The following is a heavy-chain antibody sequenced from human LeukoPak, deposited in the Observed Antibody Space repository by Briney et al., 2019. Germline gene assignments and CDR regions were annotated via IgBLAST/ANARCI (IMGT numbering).Heavy chain of an antibody. CDR1: GFTFSSYW. D-gene: IGHD6-19*01. CDR3: AKDIRPYSSGWDLFDY. CDR2: VNSDGSST. V-gene: IGHV3-74*01. J-gene: IGHJ4*02. Sequence: GGSLRLSCAASGFTFSSYWMHWVRQAPGKGLVWVSRVNSDGSSTSYADSVKGRFTISRDNAKNTLYLQMNSLRAEDTAVYYCAKDIRPYSSGWDLFDYWGQGTLVTVSS.